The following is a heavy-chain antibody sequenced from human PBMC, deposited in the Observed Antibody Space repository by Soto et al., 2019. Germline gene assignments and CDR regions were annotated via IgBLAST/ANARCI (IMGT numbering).Heavy chain of an antibody. CDR1: GYTFTSYG. Sequence: QVHLVQSGAEVKKPGASVKVSCKASGYTFTSYGITWVRQAPGQGLEWMGWISAHNGNTDYAQKLQGRVIVTRDTSTSTAYMELRSLRSDDTSVYYCARGRYGDYWGQGVLVTVSS. CDR2: ISAHNGNT. V-gene: IGHV1-18*01. J-gene: IGHJ4*02. D-gene: IGHD1-1*01. CDR3: ARGRYGDY.